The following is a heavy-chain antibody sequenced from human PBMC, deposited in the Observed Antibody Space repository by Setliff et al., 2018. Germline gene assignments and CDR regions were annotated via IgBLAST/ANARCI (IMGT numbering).Heavy chain of an antibody. CDR3: AGATGVTYTWYFEH. J-gene: IGHJ1*01. D-gene: IGHD2-21*02. CDR2: IHNSGST. Sequence: PSETLSLTCTVSSGSFSSYSWTWIRQSAGKGLEWIGRIHNSGSTNYNSYLKSRVIISIDNSKTQLTLKLSSVTAADTAVYFCAGATGVTYTWYFEHWGQGSLVTVSS. V-gene: IGHV4-4*07. CDR1: SGSFSSYS.